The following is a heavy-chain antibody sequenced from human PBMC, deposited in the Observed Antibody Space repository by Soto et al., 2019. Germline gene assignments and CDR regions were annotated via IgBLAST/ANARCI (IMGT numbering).Heavy chain of an antibody. Sequence: PSETLSLTCTVSGGSISSGDYYWSWIRQPPGKGLEWIGYIYYSGSTYYNPSLKSRVTISVDTSKNQFSLKLSSVTAADTAVYYCARASGPDYDSSGYYLNWFDPWGQGTLVTVS. D-gene: IGHD3-22*01. V-gene: IGHV4-30-4*01. J-gene: IGHJ5*02. CDR3: ARASGPDYDSSGYYLNWFDP. CDR1: GGSISSGDYY. CDR2: IYYSGST.